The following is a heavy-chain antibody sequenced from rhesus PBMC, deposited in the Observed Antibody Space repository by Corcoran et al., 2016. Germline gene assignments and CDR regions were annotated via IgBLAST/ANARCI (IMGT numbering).Heavy chain of an antibody. CDR1: GGSFSGYY. CDR3: AREVWAAAGTPYYFDY. J-gene: IGHJ4*01. Sequence: QVQLQESGPGLVPPSETLYLTCVVSGGSFSGYYWGWIRQPSGKGLEWNGYISCSSGSTDYPHSLKIPVTISTDTSQNQFSRKLRSVTAADTAVYYCAREVWAAAGTPYYFDYWGQGVLVTVSS. D-gene: IGHD6-31*01. CDR2: ISCSSGST. V-gene: IGHV4-165*01.